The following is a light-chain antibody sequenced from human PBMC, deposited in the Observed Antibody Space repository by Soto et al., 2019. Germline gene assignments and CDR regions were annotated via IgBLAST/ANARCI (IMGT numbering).Light chain of an antibody. CDR1: QSISTW. Sequence: DLPMTPSPSTPSASVGDRVTLTFRASQSISTWLAWYQQEPGKAPKLLIHEASSLESGVPSRFSGSGYGTEFTLTISSLQPDDFATYYCQQYNTYSYTFGQGTKVDI. CDR3: QQYNTYSYT. V-gene: IGKV1-5*03. CDR2: EAS. J-gene: IGKJ2*01.